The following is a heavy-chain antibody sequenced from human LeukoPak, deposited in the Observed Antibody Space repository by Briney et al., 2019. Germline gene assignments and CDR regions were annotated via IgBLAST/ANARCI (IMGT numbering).Heavy chain of an antibody. CDR2: INGSGGGT. J-gene: IGHJ3*02. CDR1: GFTFSSYE. D-gene: IGHD3-22*01. V-gene: IGHV3-23*01. CDR3: ARRYDSSGYYYLDAFDI. Sequence: GGSLRLSCAASGFTFSSYEMNWVRQAPGKGLEWVSTINGSGGGTYYADSVKGRFTISRDNSKNTLYLQMNSLRAEDTAVYYCARRYDSSGYYYLDAFDIWGQGTMVTVSS.